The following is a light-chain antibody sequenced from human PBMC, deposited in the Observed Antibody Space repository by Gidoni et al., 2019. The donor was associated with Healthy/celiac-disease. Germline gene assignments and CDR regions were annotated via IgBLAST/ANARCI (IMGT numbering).Light chain of an antibody. CDR1: QDISND. CDR3: QQYDNLLFT. CDR2: DAS. V-gene: IGKV1-33*01. Sequence: DIQMTQSPSSLSASVGDRVTITCQANQDISNDLNWYQQKPGKAPKLLIYDASNLEIGVPSRFSGSGSETDFTFTISSLQPEDIATYYCQQYDNLLFTFGPGTKVDIK. J-gene: IGKJ3*01.